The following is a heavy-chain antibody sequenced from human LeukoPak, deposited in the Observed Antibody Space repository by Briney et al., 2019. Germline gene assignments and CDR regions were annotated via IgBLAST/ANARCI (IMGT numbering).Heavy chain of an antibody. Sequence: SETLSLTCAVYGGSFSGYYWSWIRQPPGKGLEWIGEINHSGSTNYNPSLKSRVTISVDTSKNQLSLKLSSVTAADTAVYYCARVHYYDSSGYFTVFPDYWGQGTLVTVSS. V-gene: IGHV4-34*01. J-gene: IGHJ4*02. CDR1: GGSFSGYY. CDR2: INHSGST. CDR3: ARVHYYDSSGYFTVFPDY. D-gene: IGHD3-22*01.